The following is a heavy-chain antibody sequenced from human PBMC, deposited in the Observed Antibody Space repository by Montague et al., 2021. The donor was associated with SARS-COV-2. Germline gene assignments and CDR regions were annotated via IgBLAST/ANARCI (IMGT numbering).Heavy chain of an antibody. D-gene: IGHD3-3*01. J-gene: IGHJ4*02. CDR1: GGSFSGYY. CDR2: IYHSGST. CDR3: ARGYQLRFVVWSSRQSTFDH. V-gene: IGHV4-34*01. Sequence: SETLSLTCAVSGGSFSGYYWSWIRQPPGKGLEWIGEIYHSGSTNYNPSLKSRVTISVDTSKNQFSLKLSSVTAADTAVYYCARGYQLRFVVWSSRQSTFDHWGQGTLVTVSS.